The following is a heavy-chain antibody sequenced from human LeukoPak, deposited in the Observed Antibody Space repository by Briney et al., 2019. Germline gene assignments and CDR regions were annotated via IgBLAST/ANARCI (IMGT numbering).Heavy chain of an antibody. D-gene: IGHD6-13*01. V-gene: IGHV1-8*01. J-gene: IGHJ6*02. Sequence: GASVKVSCKASGYTFTSYDISWVRQATGQGLEWMGWMNPNSGSTGYAQKFQGRVTMTRNTSISTAYMELSSLRSEDTAVYYCARRAAYYYYYGMDVWGQGTTVTVSS. CDR2: MNPNSGST. CDR1: GYTFTSYD. CDR3: ARRAAYYYYYGMDV.